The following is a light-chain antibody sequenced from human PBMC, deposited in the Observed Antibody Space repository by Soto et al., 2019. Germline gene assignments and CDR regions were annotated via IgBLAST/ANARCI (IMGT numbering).Light chain of an antibody. V-gene: IGKV3-20*01. CDR1: QNVYINS. CDR2: GAS. J-gene: IGKJ3*01. Sequence: EVVLTQSPGTLSLSPGERATLSCRASQNVYINSLAWYQQKPGQPPRLLIYGASTRAAGIPERISGSGSGADFALSIDRLEPEDFAIYYCQQYGDSPLTFGPGTRVD. CDR3: QQYGDSPLT.